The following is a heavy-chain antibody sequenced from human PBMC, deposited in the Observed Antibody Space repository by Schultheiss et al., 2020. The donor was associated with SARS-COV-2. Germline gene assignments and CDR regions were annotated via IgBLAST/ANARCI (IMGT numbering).Heavy chain of an antibody. CDR2: ISSNGGST. CDR1: GFTFSSYA. V-gene: IGHV3-64D*06. J-gene: IGHJ4*02. D-gene: IGHD1-1*01. Sequence: GGSLRLSCAASGFTFSSYAMSWVRQAPGKGLEYVSAISSNGGSTYYADSVKGRFTISRDNSKNTLYLQMSSLRAEDTAVYYCVKVHWPGYFDYWGQGTLVTVSS. CDR3: VKVHWPGYFDY.